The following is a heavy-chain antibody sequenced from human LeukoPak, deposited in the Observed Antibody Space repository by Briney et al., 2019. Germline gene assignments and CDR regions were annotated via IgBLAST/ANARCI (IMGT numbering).Heavy chain of an antibody. CDR1: GFTVSSNY. CDR3: TSWGVVPAAIQAPSIYYYYIDV. CDR2: IYSGGST. J-gene: IGHJ6*03. V-gene: IGHV3-53*01. Sequence: GGSLRLSCAASGFTVSSNYMSWVRQAPGKGLEWVSVIYSGGSTYYADSVKGRFTISRDNAKNSLHLQMNSLRAEDTAVYYCTSWGVVPAAIQAPSIYYYYIDVWGKGTTVTVSS. D-gene: IGHD2-2*02.